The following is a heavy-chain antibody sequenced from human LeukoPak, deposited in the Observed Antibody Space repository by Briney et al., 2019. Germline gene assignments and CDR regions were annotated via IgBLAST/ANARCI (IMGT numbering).Heavy chain of an antibody. Sequence: GGSLRLSCAASGFTFSSYAMHWVRQAPGKGLEWVAVISYDGSKKYYADSVKGRFTISRDNSKNTLYLQMNSLRAEDTAVYYCARDPRGVVGPDAFDIWGQGTMVTVSS. CDR2: ISYDGSKK. CDR3: ARDPRGVVGPDAFDI. V-gene: IGHV3-30-3*01. CDR1: GFTFSSYA. J-gene: IGHJ3*02. D-gene: IGHD3-22*01.